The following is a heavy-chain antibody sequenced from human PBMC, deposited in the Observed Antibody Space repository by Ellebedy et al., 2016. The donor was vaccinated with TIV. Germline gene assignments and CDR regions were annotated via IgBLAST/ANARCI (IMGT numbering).Heavy chain of an antibody. Sequence: MPSETLSLTCTVSSVSMKNYYWSWIRQPPGKGLEWIGNIYYSGSTYYNPSLKSRVTISVDTSKNQFSLKLTSVTAADTAVYYCASLEMATILDAFDIWGQGTMVIVSS. V-gene: IGHV4-59*08. J-gene: IGHJ3*02. CDR1: SVSMKNYY. CDR3: ASLEMATILDAFDI. D-gene: IGHD5-24*01. CDR2: IYYSGST.